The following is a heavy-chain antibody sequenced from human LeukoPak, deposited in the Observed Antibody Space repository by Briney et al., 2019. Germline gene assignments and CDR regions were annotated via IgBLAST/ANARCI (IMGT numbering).Heavy chain of an antibody. V-gene: IGHV4-61*02. D-gene: IGHD3-22*01. Sequence: TLSLTCTVSGGSISSSSYSWSWIRQPAGKGLEWIGRIHTSGRTNYNPPLKSRVTMSVDTSKNQFSLKLSSVTAADTAVYYCARDRYYYDSSGYYLFDYWGQGTLVTVSS. CDR2: IHTSGRT. J-gene: IGHJ4*02. CDR1: GGSISSSSYS. CDR3: ARDRYYYDSSGYYLFDY.